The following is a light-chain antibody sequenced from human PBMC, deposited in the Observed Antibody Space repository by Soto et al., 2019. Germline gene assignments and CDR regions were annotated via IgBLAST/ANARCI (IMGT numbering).Light chain of an antibody. CDR3: CSYAGSTSYV. CDR1: SSDVGNYNL. Sequence: QSVLTQPASVSGSPGQSITISCTGTSSDVGNYNLVSWYRQYPNKAPKLMIYEVNKRPSGASNRFSGSKSGNTASLTISGLQAEDEADYYCCSYAGSTSYVFGAGTKVTVL. CDR2: EVN. V-gene: IGLV2-23*02. J-gene: IGLJ1*01.